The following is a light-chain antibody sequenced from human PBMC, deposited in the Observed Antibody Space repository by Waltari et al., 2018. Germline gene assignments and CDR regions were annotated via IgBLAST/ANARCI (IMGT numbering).Light chain of an antibody. CDR1: SLRRYY. Sequence: SSELTQDPAVSVAMGQTVRITCQGDSLRRYYASWYQQRPGQAPILVMYDKNNRPSGVPDRFSGYSSDNTASVTITGAQAEDEASYYCHSRDASGVGGSFGGGTKLTVL. V-gene: IGLV3-19*01. CDR3: HSRDASGVGGS. J-gene: IGLJ2*01. CDR2: DKN.